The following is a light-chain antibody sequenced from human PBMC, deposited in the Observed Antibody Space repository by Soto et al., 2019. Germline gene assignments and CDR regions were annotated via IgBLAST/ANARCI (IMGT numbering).Light chain of an antibody. Sequence: IQLTQSPSSLSASVGDRVTITCRASQGVTSYLAWYQQKPGKAPKLLIYAASTLQSGVPSRFSGSGSVTDFTLNISSLQPEDFATYYCRQLNTYPFTVGPGTKVEI. V-gene: IGKV1-9*01. CDR3: RQLNTYPFT. CDR2: AAS. J-gene: IGKJ3*01. CDR1: QGVTSY.